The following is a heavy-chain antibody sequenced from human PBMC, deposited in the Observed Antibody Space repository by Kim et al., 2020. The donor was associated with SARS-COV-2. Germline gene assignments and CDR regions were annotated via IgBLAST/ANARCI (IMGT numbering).Heavy chain of an antibody. V-gene: IGHV4-59*13. J-gene: IGHJ5*02. D-gene: IGHD1-7*01. CDR1: GGSISSYY. CDR2: IYYSGST. Sequence: SETLSLTCTVSGGSISSYYWSWIRQPPGKGLEWIGYIYYSGSTNYNPSLKSRVTISVDTSKNQFSLKLSSVTAADTAVYYCARYNWNYNWFDPWGPGTL. CDR3: ARYNWNYNWFDP.